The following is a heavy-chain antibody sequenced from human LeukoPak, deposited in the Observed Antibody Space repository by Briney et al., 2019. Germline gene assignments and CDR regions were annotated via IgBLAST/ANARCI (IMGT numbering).Heavy chain of an antibody. CDR2: INHSGST. CDR1: GGSFSGYY. V-gene: IGHV4-34*01. CDR3: ARLGAAALLGAFDI. D-gene: IGHD6-13*01. Sequence: SETLSLTCAVYGGSFSGYYWSWIRQPPGKGLEWIGEINHSGSTNYNPSLKSRVTISVDTSKNQFSLKLSSVTAADTAVYYCARLGAAALLGAFDIWGQGTMVTVSS. J-gene: IGHJ3*02.